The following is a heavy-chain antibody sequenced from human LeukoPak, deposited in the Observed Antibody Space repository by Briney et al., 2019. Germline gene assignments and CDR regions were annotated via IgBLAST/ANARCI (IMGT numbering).Heavy chain of an antibody. D-gene: IGHD3-10*01. J-gene: IGHJ5*02. V-gene: IGHV4-4*07. Sequence: SETLSLTCSVSGGSISSYYWSWIRQPAGKGLEWIGRIYTSGSTNYNPSLKSRVTISVDTSKNHFSLKLSSVTAADTAVYYCASKRGPSYGSGSYGWFDPWGQGTLVTVSS. CDR1: GGSISSYY. CDR3: ASKRGPSYGSGSYGWFDP. CDR2: IYTSGST.